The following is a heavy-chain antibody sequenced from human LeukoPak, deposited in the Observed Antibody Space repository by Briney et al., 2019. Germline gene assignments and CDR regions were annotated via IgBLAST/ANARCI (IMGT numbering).Heavy chain of an antibody. J-gene: IGHJ4*02. CDR3: ARGSLPPPQKPGIFDQ. V-gene: IGHV4-31*03. CDR2: IYYSGST. D-gene: IGHD7-27*01. Sequence: SQTLSLTCTVSGGSISGGGYYWSWIRQHPGKGLEWIGYIYYSGSTYYNPSLKSRVTISVDTSKNQFSLKLSSVTAADTAVYYWARGSLPPPQKPGIFDQWGQGTLVTVSS. CDR1: GGSISGGGYY.